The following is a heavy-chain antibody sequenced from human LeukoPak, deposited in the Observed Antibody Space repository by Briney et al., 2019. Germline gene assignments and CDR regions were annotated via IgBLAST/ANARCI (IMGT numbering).Heavy chain of an antibody. CDR1: GFTFSSYS. CDR2: ISSSSSTI. J-gene: IGHJ6*03. Sequence: PGGSLRLSCAASGFTFSSYSMNWVRQAPGKGLEWVSYISSSSSTIYYADSVKGRFTISRDNAKNSLYLQMNSLRAEDTAVYYCARDTGRDGYEYYYYYMDVWGKGTTVTVSS. V-gene: IGHV3-48*04. CDR3: ARDTGRDGYEYYYYYMDV. D-gene: IGHD5-24*01.